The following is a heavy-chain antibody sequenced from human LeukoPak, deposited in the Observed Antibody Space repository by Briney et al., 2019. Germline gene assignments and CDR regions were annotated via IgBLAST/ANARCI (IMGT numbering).Heavy chain of an antibody. CDR2: IYYSGST. J-gene: IGHJ4*02. Sequence: PSETLSLTCTVSGGSISSYYWSWIRQPPGKGLEWIGYIYYSGSTNYNPSLKSRVTISVDTSKNPFSLKLSSVTAADTAVYYCARDVYYDFWSGYLDYWGQGTLVTVSS. V-gene: IGHV4-59*01. CDR1: GGSISSYY. CDR3: ARDVYYDFWSGYLDY. D-gene: IGHD3-3*01.